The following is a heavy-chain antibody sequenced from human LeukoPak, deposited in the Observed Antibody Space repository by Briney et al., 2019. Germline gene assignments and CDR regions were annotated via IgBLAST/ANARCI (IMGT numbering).Heavy chain of an antibody. CDR2: IKEDGSEI. CDR3: ARDRGYSTFDY. Sequence: GGSLRLSCAASAFTFSNYWMSWVRQAPGKGPEWVANIKEDGSEINYVDSVKGRFTISRDNAKNSLYLQMNSLRVDDTAVYYCARDRGYSTFDYWGQGTLVTVSS. J-gene: IGHJ4*02. D-gene: IGHD4-23*01. CDR1: AFTFSNYW. V-gene: IGHV3-7*01.